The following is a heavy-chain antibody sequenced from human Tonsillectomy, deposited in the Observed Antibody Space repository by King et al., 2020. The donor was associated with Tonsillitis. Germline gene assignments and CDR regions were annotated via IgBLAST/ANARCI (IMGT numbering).Heavy chain of an antibody. J-gene: IGHJ4*02. CDR2: IHTSGST. CDR3: ARDQPVGSTRFDY. Sequence: VPLQESGPGLVKPSETLSLTCTVSGASMSSYYWSWIRQPAEKRLEWIGRIHTSGSTNYNPSLESRVTMSLDTSKNQFSLKLTSMTAADTAVYYCARDQPVGSTRFDYWGQGILVTVSS. V-gene: IGHV4-4*07. D-gene: IGHD2-2*01. CDR1: GASMSSYY.